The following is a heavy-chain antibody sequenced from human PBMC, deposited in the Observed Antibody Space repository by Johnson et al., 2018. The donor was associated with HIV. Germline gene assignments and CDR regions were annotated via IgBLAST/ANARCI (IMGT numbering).Heavy chain of an antibody. CDR1: GFTVSSNY. Sequence: VQLVESGGGLVQPGGSLRLSCAASGFTVSSNYMSWVRQAPGKGLEWVSVIYSGGSTYYADSVKGRFTISRDNSKNTLYLQMNSLRTEDTAVSYCGRDGGSGWYGGGAFDIWGQGTMVTVSS. CDR2: IYSGGST. CDR3: GRDGGSGWYGGGAFDI. V-gene: IGHV3-66*02. J-gene: IGHJ3*02. D-gene: IGHD6-13*01.